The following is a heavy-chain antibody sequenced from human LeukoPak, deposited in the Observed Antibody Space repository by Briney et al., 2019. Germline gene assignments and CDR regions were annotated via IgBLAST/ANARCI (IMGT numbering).Heavy chain of an antibody. J-gene: IGHJ4*02. Sequence: PGGSLRLSCAASGFSFMNAWMSWVRQVPGKGLEWVSAISDSGSTYYADSVKGRFTISRDNSKNTLYLQMNSLRAEDTAVYYCAKIPNLRYCSSTSCLYYFDYWGQGTLVTVSS. CDR3: AKIPNLRYCSSTSCLYYFDY. CDR2: ISDSGST. D-gene: IGHD2-2*01. V-gene: IGHV3-23*01. CDR1: GFSFMNAW.